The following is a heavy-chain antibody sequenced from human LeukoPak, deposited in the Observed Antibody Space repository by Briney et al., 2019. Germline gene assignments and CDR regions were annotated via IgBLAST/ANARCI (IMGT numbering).Heavy chain of an antibody. CDR1: GFTVSSNY. Sequence: GGSLRLSCAASGFTVSSNYMSWVRQAPGKGLEWVSVIYSGGSTYYADSVKGRFTISRDNSKNTLYLQMNSLRAEDTAVYYCAREIDYYYGMDVWGQGTTVTVSS. J-gene: IGHJ6*02. CDR3: AREIDYYYGMDV. V-gene: IGHV3-66*01. CDR2: IYSGGST.